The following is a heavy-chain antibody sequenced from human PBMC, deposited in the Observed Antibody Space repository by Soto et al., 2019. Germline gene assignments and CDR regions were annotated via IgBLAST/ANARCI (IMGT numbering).Heavy chain of an antibody. CDR3: VKWHTSNFDSLTFTGFDF. CDR2: MSGDGRT. CDR1: GVTFSASL. Sequence: AGSLRLSYMWSGVTFSASLMAWVRTAELTGLEWLSVMSGDGRTRYALSVTGRFTISRDNSKNTLYLQMRSLRAEDAAAYYCVKWHTSNFDSLTFTGFDFWGQGTKVTVSS. D-gene: IGHD3-22*01. J-gene: IGHJ4*02. V-gene: IGHV3-23*01.